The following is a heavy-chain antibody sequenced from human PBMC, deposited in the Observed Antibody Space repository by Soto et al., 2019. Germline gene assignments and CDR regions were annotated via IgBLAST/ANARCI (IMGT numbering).Heavy chain of an antibody. J-gene: IGHJ5*02. CDR1: GYTFTSYD. CDR2: MNPNSGNT. CDR3: ARGPESDFWSGYYGNWFDP. Sequence: QVQLVQSGAEVKKPGASVKVSCKASGYTFTSYDINWVRQATGQGLEWMGWMNPNSGNTGYAQKFQGRVTMTRNTSISTAYMELSSLRSEDTAVYYCARGPESDFWSGYYGNWFDPWGQGTLVTVSS. V-gene: IGHV1-8*01. D-gene: IGHD3-3*01.